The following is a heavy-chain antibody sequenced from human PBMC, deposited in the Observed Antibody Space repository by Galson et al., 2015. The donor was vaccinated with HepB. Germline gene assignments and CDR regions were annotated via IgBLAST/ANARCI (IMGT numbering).Heavy chain of an antibody. Sequence: SLRLSCAASGFTFSSYWIHWVRQAPGKGPVWVSRINTDGSSTSYADSVKGRFTIPRDNSKNTLYLQMNSLRVEDTAVYYCAISGGQLGFDYWGQGTLVTVSS. V-gene: IGHV3-74*01. J-gene: IGHJ4*02. CDR3: AISGGQLGFDY. CDR2: INTDGSST. CDR1: GFTFSSYW. D-gene: IGHD6-13*01.